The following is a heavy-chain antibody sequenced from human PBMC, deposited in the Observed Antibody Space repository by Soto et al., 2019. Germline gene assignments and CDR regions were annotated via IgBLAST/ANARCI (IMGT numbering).Heavy chain of an antibody. CDR1: GYSFISSW. D-gene: IGHD6-13*01. CDR3: ARMMAASGTAFDY. Sequence: EVLLVQSGAEVKKPGESLKISCQASGYSFISSWIGWVRQRPGKGLEWMGIIYPGDSDTRYSPSFQGQVTISADKSTSTAYLQWSSLKASDTATYYCARMMAASGTAFDYWGQGALVTVSS. J-gene: IGHJ4*02. V-gene: IGHV5-51*01. CDR2: IYPGDSDT.